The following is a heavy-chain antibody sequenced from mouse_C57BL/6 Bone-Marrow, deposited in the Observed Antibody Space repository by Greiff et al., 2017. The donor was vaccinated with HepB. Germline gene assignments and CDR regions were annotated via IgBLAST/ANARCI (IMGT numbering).Heavy chain of an antibody. CDR2: IDPSDSET. CDR3: ARRRAGYFDY. J-gene: IGHJ2*01. CDR1: GYTFTSYW. V-gene: IGHV1-52*01. Sequence: QVHVKQPGAELVRPGSSVKLSCKASGYTFTSYWMHWVKQRPIQGLEWIGNIDPSDSETHYNQKFKDKATLTVDKSSSTAYMQLSSLTSEDSAVYYCARRRAGYFDYWGQGTTLTVSS.